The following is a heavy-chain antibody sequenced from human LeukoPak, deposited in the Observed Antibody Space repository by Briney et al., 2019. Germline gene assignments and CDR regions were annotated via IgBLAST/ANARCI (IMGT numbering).Heavy chain of an antibody. CDR3: ARGGYYGSGNDFRFDP. J-gene: IGHJ5*02. Sequence: SETLSLTCTVSGGSISSYYWSWVRQSPGKGLECMGYIHYTGSTNYNPSLKSRVTISVETSKNQFSLKLKSVTAADTAVYYCARGGYYGSGNDFRFDPWGQGTLVTVSS. D-gene: IGHD3-10*01. CDR1: GGSISSYY. V-gene: IGHV4-59*01. CDR2: IHYTGST.